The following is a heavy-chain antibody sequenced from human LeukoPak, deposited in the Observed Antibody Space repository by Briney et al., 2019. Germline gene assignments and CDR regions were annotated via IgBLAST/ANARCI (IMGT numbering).Heavy chain of an antibody. V-gene: IGHV3-23*01. J-gene: IGHJ4*02. Sequence: GGSLRLSCAASGFTFSNYAMSWVRQAPGKGLEWVPAIVGSGDITYYADSVRGRFTISRDNSKNILSLQMSSLGVGDSAIYFCAKGISSISTSLDYWGQGTLVTVSS. CDR2: IVGSGDIT. D-gene: IGHD6-6*01. CDR1: GFTFSNYA. CDR3: AKGISSISTSLDY.